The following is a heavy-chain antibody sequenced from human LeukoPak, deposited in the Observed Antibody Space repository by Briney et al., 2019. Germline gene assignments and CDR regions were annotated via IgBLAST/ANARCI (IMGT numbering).Heavy chain of an antibody. V-gene: IGHV3-74*01. CDR1: GFPFSSYW. Sequence: SGGSLRLSCAASGFPFSSYWMHWVRQVPGKGLLWVSRINSDGSATIYADSVRGRFTISRDNAKNTLYLQMSGLRVGDTAVYHCASDSPYYGMDVWGQGTTVTVSS. CDR3: ASDSPYYGMDV. J-gene: IGHJ6*02. CDR2: INSDGSAT.